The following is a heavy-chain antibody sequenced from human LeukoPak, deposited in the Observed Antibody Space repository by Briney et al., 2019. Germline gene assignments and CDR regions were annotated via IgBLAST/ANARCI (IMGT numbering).Heavy chain of an antibody. D-gene: IGHD3-10*01. CDR1: GFTFSSYS. CDR2: ISNSSSYK. V-gene: IGHV3-21*01. Sequence: PGGSLRLSCAASGFTFSSYSLNWVRQAPGKGLEWVSCISNSSSYKYYADSVKGRFTISRDNAKNSLYLQMNSLRAEDTAVYYCARAPYYGSGSEGWFDPWGQGTLVTVSS. J-gene: IGHJ5*02. CDR3: ARAPYYGSGSEGWFDP.